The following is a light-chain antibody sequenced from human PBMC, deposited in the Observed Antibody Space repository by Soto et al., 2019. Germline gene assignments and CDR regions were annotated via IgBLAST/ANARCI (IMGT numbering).Light chain of an antibody. V-gene: IGKV3-20*01. CDR2: GAS. Sequence: EIVLTQSPGTLSLSPGERATLSCRASEIIYSTSLAWYQQKPGQPPRLLIDGASSRATGIPDRFSGGGSGTDFTLSISRLEPEDFAMYYCQQHGALPRTFGHGTKLEIK. J-gene: IGKJ2*01. CDR1: EIIYSTS. CDR3: QQHGALPRT.